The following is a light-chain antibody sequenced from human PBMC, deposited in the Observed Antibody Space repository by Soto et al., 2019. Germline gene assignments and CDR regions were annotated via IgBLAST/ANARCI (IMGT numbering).Light chain of an antibody. CDR2: DVS. Sequence: QSALAQPRSVSGSPGQSVTISCTGTSSDVGGYNYVSWYQQHPGKAPKLMIYDVSKRPSGVPDRFSGSKSGNTASLTISGLQAEDEADYYCQSFDISLSGYVFGTGTKVTVL. CDR3: QSFDISLSGYV. J-gene: IGLJ1*01. CDR1: SSDVGGYNY. V-gene: IGLV2-11*01.